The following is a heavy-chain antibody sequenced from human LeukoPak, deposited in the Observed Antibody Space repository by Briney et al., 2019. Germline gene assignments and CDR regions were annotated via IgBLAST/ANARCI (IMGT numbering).Heavy chain of an antibody. Sequence: GGSLRLSCAASGFTFSSYEMNWVRQAPGKGLEWVSYISSSGSTIYYADSVKGRFTISRDNAKNSLYLQMNSLRAEDTAVYYCAKSRPYYYDSSGYPWFDPWGQGTLVTVSS. CDR2: ISSSGSTI. CDR3: AKSRPYYYDSSGYPWFDP. J-gene: IGHJ5*02. D-gene: IGHD3-22*01. V-gene: IGHV3-48*03. CDR1: GFTFSSYE.